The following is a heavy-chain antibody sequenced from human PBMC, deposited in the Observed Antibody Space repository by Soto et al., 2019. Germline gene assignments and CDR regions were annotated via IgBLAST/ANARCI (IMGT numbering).Heavy chain of an antibody. Sequence: QITLKESGPTLVKPTQTLTLTCTFSGFSLSTSGVGVGWIRQPPGKALEWLALLHWDDDKRYSPALKSRLVNTKDTSKNPVVLKMTNMDPFDPATYFCAHSPLTPREAFDFWGHGTRVTVS. V-gene: IGHV2-5*02. CDR2: LHWDDDK. CDR3: AHSPLTPREAFDF. J-gene: IGHJ3*01. D-gene: IGHD3-9*01. CDR1: GFSLSTSGVG.